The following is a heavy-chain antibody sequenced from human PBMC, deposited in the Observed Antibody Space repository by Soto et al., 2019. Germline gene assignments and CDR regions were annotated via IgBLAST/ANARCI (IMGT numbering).Heavy chain of an antibody. CDR2: LSSGSRYV. D-gene: IGHD3-16*01. V-gene: IGHV3-21*06. CDR1: GFTFSNYI. J-gene: IGHJ4*02. CDR3: VRGGSSRSY. Sequence: GGSLRLSCTASGFTFSNYIMTWVRQPPGKGLEWVASLSSGSRYVYYADSVKGRFTISRDDARNSVFLQMNNVRAEDAAVYYCVRGGSSRSYWGRGTLVTVSS.